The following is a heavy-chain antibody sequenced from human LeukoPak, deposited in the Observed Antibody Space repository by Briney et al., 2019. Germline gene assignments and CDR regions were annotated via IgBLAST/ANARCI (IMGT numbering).Heavy chain of an antibody. V-gene: IGHV4-34*01. J-gene: IGHJ3*02. D-gene: IGHD6-19*01. CDR2: INHSGST. CDR3: ARDPDAVAGTNAFDI. CDR1: GGSFSGYY. Sequence: PSETLSLTCAVYGGSFSGYYWSWIRQPPGKGLELIGEINHSGSTNYNPSLKSRVTMSVDTSKNQFSLKLSSVTAADTAVYYCARDPDAVAGTNAFDIWGQGTMVTVSS.